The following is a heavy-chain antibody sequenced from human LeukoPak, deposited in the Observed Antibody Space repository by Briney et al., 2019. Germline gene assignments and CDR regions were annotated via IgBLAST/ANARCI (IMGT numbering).Heavy chain of an antibody. CDR3: ATYYYDSSGQMRGDYFDY. J-gene: IGHJ4*02. Sequence: SETLSLTCAVSGGSFSGYYWSWIRQPPGKGLEWIGEINHSGSTNYNPSLKSRFTISVDTSKNQFSLNLSSVTAADTAVYYCATYYYDSSGQMRGDYFDYWGQGTLVTVSS. D-gene: IGHD3-22*01. V-gene: IGHV4-34*01. CDR1: GGSFSGYY. CDR2: INHSGST.